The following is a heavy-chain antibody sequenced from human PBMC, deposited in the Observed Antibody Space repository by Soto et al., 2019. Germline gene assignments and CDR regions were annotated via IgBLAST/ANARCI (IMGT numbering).Heavy chain of an antibody. J-gene: IGHJ4*02. CDR1: GFTFSSYS. CDR2: LSSSSSYI. Sequence: GGSLRLSCAASGFTFSSYSMNWVRQAPGKGLEWVSSLSSSSSYIYYAASVKGRFTISRDNAKNSLYLQMNSLRAEDTAVYYCARDYYDSSGYYYAGVFDYWGQGTLVTVSS. CDR3: ARDYYDSSGYYYAGVFDY. D-gene: IGHD3-22*01. V-gene: IGHV3-21*01.